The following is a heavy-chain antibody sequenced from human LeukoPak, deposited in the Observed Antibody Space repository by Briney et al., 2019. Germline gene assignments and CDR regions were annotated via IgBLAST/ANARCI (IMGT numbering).Heavy chain of an antibody. J-gene: IGHJ4*02. CDR3: ASYDSSGYYDY. V-gene: IGHV5-51*01. CDR2: IYPADSDT. Sequence: GESLKISCKGSGYSFASYWIAWVRQMPGKGLEWMGIIYPADSDTRYSPSFRGQVTISADKSISTAYLQWSSLKASDTAMYYCASYDSSGYYDYWGQGTLVTVSS. D-gene: IGHD3-22*01. CDR1: GYSFASYW.